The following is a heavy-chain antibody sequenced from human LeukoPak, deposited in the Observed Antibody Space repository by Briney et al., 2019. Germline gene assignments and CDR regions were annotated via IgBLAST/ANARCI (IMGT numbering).Heavy chain of an antibody. CDR3: ARDSPDIVATPLGY. J-gene: IGHJ4*02. D-gene: IGHD5-12*01. Sequence: GASVKVSCKASGGTFSSYAISWVRQAPGQGLEWMGGIIPIFGTANYAQKFQGRVTITADESTSTAYMELSSLRSEDTAVYYCARDSPDIVATPLGYWGQGTLVTVSS. V-gene: IGHV1-69*13. CDR2: IIPIFGTA. CDR1: GGTFSSYA.